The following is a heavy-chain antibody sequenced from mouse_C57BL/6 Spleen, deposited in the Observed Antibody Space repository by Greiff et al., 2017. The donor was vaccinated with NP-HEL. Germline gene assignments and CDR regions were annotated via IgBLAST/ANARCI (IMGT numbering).Heavy chain of an antibody. V-gene: IGHV1-64*01. J-gene: IGHJ4*01. CDR2: IHPNSGST. CDR1: GYTFTSYW. D-gene: IGHD2-12*01. Sequence: VQLQQSGAELVKPGASVKLSCKASGYTFTSYWMHWVKQRPGQGLEWIGMIHPNSGSTNYNEKFKSKATLTVDKSSSTAYMQHSSLTSEDSAVYYCARSPAYYSLMGYWGQGTSVTVSS. CDR3: ARSPAYYSLMGY.